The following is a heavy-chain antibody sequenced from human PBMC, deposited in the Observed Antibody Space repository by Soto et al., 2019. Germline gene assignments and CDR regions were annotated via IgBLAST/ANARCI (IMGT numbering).Heavy chain of an antibody. CDR1: GGSFSGYY. D-gene: IGHD6-19*01. CDR3: ARDHGYSSGWYYY. J-gene: IGHJ4*02. V-gene: IGHV4-34*01. CDR2: INHSGST. Sequence: SETLSLTCAVYGGSFSGYYWSWIRQPPGKGLEWIGEINHSGSTNYNPSLKSRVTISVDTSKNQFSLKLSSVTAADTAVYYCARDHGYSSGWYYYWGQGTLVTVSS.